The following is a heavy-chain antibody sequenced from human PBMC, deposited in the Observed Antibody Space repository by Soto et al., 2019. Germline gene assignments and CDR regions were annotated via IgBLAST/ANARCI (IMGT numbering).Heavy chain of an antibody. CDR3: AKVNRGGYSYGSCDY. V-gene: IGHV3-30-3*01. CDR2: IAYDGSNK. D-gene: IGHD5-18*01. J-gene: IGHJ4*02. Sequence: GGSLRLSCAASGFTFSSYAMHWVRQAPGKGLEWVTVIAYDGSNKYYADSVKGRFTISRDNSKNTLYLQMNSLRAEDTAVYFCAKVNRGGYSYGSCDYWGQGTLVTVSS. CDR1: GFTFSSYA.